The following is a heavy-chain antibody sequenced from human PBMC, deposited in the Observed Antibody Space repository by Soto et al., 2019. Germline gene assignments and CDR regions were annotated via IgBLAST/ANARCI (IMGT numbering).Heavy chain of an antibody. D-gene: IGHD2-15*01. CDR1: GFTFSNAW. Sequence: EVQLVESGGGLVKPGGSLRLSCAASGFTFSNAWMNWVRQAPGKGLEWVGRIKSKTDGGTTDYAAPVKGRFTISRDDSKNTLYLQMNSLKTEDTAVYYCTAQIVVVVAATLELNDYWGQGTLVTVSS. CDR2: IKSKTDGGTT. V-gene: IGHV3-15*07. J-gene: IGHJ4*02. CDR3: TAQIVVVVAATLELNDY.